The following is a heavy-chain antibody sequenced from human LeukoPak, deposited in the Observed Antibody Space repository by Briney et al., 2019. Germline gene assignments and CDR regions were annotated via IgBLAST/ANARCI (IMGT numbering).Heavy chain of an antibody. CDR3: ARDRMVQGVIGSEGFDY. D-gene: IGHD3-10*01. CDR1: GFTVSSNY. V-gene: IGHV3-66*01. Sequence: PGGSLRLSCAASGFTVSSNYMSWVRQAPGKGLEWVSVIYSGGSTYYADSVKGRFTISRDNSKNTLYLQMNSLRAEDTAVYYCARDRMVQGVIGSEGFDYWGQGTLVTVSS. J-gene: IGHJ4*02. CDR2: IYSGGST.